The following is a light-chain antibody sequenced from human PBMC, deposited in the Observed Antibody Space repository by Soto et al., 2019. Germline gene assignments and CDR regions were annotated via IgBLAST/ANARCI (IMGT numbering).Light chain of an antibody. J-gene: IGKJ2*01. CDR3: QQYDNLSSDT. Sequence: DIQMTQSPSSLSASVGDRVTITCQASQDISNYLNWYQQKPGKAPKLLIYDASNLETGVPSRFSGSGSGTDFTFTISSLQPEDIATYYCQQYDNLSSDTFGQGTKLEIK. CDR2: DAS. V-gene: IGKV1-33*01. CDR1: QDISNY.